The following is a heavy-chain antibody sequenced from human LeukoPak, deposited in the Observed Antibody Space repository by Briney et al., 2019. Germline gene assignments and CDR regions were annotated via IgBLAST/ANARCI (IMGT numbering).Heavy chain of an antibody. CDR1: GFTFDDYA. J-gene: IGHJ4*02. V-gene: IGHV3-9*01. CDR3: AKDRGAIAVAGSFDF. D-gene: IGHD6-19*01. Sequence: QAGGYLRLSCAASGFTFDDYAMHWVRQAPGKGLEWASGISWNSGYIGYADSVKGRFTISRDNAKNSLYLQMNSLRAEDTALYYCAKDRGAIAVAGSFDFWGQGTLVTVSS. CDR2: ISWNSGYI.